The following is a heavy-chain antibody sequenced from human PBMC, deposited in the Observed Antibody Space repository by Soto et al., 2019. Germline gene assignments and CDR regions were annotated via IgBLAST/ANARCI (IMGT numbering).Heavy chain of an antibody. V-gene: IGHV1-18*01. CDR1: GFTFTSSA. CDR3: AREYGSGWSFDY. CDR2: ISAYNGNT. J-gene: IGHJ4*02. Sequence: ASVNVSCKASGFTFTSSAVQWVRQAPGQGLEWMGWISAYNGNTNYAQKLQGRVTMTTXXXXXXAXMXLXXXXSDXTAVYYCAREYGSGWSFDYWGQGTLVTVSS. D-gene: IGHD6-19*01.